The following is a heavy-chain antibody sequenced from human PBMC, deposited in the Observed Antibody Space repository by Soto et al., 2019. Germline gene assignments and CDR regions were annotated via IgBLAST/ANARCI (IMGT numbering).Heavy chain of an antibody. Sequence: GVSLILSCVAYKFTFSNYWMTWVRQAPGKGLEWVANIKEDGSEKYYVDSVKGRFTISRDNAKNSLYLQLNSLRAEDTAVYFCARVYFKYDYWGQGT. J-gene: IGHJ4*02. CDR3: ARVYFKYDY. CDR2: IKEDGSEK. V-gene: IGHV3-7*01. CDR1: KFTFSNYW. D-gene: IGHD3-10*01.